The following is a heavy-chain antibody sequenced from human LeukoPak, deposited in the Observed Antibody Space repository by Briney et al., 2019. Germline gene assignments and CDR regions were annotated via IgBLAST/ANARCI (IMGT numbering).Heavy chain of an antibody. Sequence: KPSETLSLTCTVSGGSISSSSYYWGWIRQPPGKGLEWIGSIYYSGSTYYNPSLKSRVTISVDTSKNQFSLKLSSVTAADTAVYYCARRRRRDGHKWVAFDIWGQGTMVTVSS. V-gene: IGHV4-39*07. CDR2: IYYSGST. CDR3: ARRRRRDGHKWVAFDI. CDR1: GGSISSSSYY. J-gene: IGHJ3*02. D-gene: IGHD5-24*01.